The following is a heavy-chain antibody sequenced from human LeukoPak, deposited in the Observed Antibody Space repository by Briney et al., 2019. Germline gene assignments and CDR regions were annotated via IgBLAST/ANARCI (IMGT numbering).Heavy chain of an antibody. D-gene: IGHD1-1*01. CDR3: ARGRVSSSTWYSTYYYYFYMDV. CDR2: VDHTGST. J-gene: IGHJ6*03. V-gene: IGHV4-59*01. CDR1: DDSITMYY. Sequence: SSETLSLTCSVSDDSITMYYWTWIRQPPGKGLEWIGYVDHTGSTSFNPSLNGRVSISRDTTKNLFSLRLRSVAAADTAVYFCARGRVSSSTWYSTYYYYFYMDVWGKGTTVTVSS.